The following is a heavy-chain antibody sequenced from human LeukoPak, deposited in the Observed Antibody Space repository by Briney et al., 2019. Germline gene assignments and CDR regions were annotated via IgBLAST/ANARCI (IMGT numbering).Heavy chain of an antibody. CDR1: GYGFTAYY. V-gene: IGHV1-2*02. Sequence: ASVKVSCKASGYGFTAYYMHWVRQAPGQGLEWMGWISPNSGGTHYAQKLQGRVTMTTDTTIATAYLELRRLTSDDTATYYCASAVNSRDSSCWGQGTRVTVSS. D-gene: IGHD6-13*01. CDR3: ASAVNSRDSSC. J-gene: IGHJ4*01. CDR2: ISPNSGGT.